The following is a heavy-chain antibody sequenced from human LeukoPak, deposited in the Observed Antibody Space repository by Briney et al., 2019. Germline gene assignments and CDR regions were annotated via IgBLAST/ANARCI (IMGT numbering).Heavy chain of an antibody. CDR1: GFTFSVYS. D-gene: IGHD6-19*01. CDR3: ARGWYNSGYYCDY. CDR2: IDPSSSNV. V-gene: IGHV3-48*04. Sequence: PGGSLRLSCAASGFTFSVYSMNWVRQAPGKGLEWVSYIDPSSSNVFYADSVKGRFTISRDNAKNSLYLQMNSLRAEDTAVYYCARGWYNSGYYCDYWGQGTLVTVSS. J-gene: IGHJ4*02.